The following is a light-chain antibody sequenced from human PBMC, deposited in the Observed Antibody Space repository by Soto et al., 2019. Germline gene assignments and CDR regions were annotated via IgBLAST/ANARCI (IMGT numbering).Light chain of an antibody. Sequence: DIQMTQSPSTLSASVGDRVTITCRASQSINNWLAWYQQKPGKAPKLLIFDTSSLESGVPSRFSGSGSGTEFTLTFSSLQPEDFATYYCQQDNGFWFGQGTKVDIK. CDR2: DTS. CDR3: QQDNGFW. J-gene: IGKJ1*01. CDR1: QSINNW. V-gene: IGKV1-5*01.